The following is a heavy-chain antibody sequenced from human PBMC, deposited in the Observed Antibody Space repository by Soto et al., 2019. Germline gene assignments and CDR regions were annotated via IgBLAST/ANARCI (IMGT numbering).Heavy chain of an antibody. D-gene: IGHD3-22*01. J-gene: IGHJ4*02. CDR2: IYAGGNT. V-gene: IGHV3-66*01. Sequence: GGSMRLSCAASGLNIRSNYMSWVRKATGKVLEWVSVIYAGGNTHYADSVEGRFTISRDNSNNMLYLQMNSLRAEDTAVFYFVREKVTIIVEFYYFDYWGQGTRVTVSS. CDR1: GLNIRSNY. CDR3: VREKVTIIVEFYYFDY.